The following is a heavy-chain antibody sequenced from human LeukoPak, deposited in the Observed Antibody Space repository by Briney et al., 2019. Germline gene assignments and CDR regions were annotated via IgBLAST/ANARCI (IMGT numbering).Heavy chain of an antibody. CDR2: IYYSGST. V-gene: IGHV4-39*07. CDR1: GGSISSSSYY. D-gene: IGHD1-26*01. CDR3: ARGKWEPRYAFDI. Sequence: PSETLSLTCTVSGGSISSSSYYWGWIRQPPGKGLEWIGSIYYSGSTYYNPSLKSRVTISVDTSKNQFSLKLSSVTAADTAVYYCARGKWEPRYAFDIWGQGTMVAVSS. J-gene: IGHJ3*02.